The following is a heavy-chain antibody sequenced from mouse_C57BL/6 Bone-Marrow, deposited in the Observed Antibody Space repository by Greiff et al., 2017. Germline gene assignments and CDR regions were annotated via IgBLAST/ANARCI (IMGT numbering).Heavy chain of an antibody. D-gene: IGHD2-1*01. CDR2: IYWDDDK. CDR3: ARIYYLYAMDY. CDR1: GFSLSTSGMG. J-gene: IGHJ4*01. V-gene: IGHV8-12*01. Sequence: QVTLKVCGPGILQSSQTLSLTCSFSGFSLSTSGMGVSWIRQPTGKGLEWLAHIYWDDDKRYNPSLKSRLTISKDTSRNQVFLKITSVDTADTATYYCARIYYLYAMDYWGQGTSVTVSS.